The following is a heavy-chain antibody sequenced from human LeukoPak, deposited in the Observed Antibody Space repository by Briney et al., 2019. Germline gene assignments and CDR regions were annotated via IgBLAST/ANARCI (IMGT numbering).Heavy chain of an antibody. J-gene: IGHJ6*02. CDR3: AKDLSPLYYYYGMDV. CDR2: ISGSGGNT. Sequence: GGSLRLSCAASGFTFSSSAMSWVRQAPGKGLEWVSAISGSGGNTYYADSVKGRFTISRDNSKNTLYLLLTSLRAEDTAVYYCAKDLSPLYYYYGMDVWGQGTTVTVSS. V-gene: IGHV3-23*01. CDR1: GFTFSSSA. D-gene: IGHD2/OR15-2a*01.